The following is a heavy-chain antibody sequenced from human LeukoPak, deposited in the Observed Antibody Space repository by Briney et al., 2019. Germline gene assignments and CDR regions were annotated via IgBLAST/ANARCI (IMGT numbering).Heavy chain of an antibody. V-gene: IGHV4-59*12. CDR2: IYYSGST. J-gene: IGHJ5*02. D-gene: IGHD1-1*01. CDR3: ARDGNWRNWFDP. CDR1: GGSISSYY. Sequence: PSETLSLTCTVSGGSISSYYWSWIRQPPGKGLEWIGYIYYSGSTNYNPSLKSRVTISVDTSKNQFSLQLNSVTPEDTAVYYCARDGNWRNWFDPWGQGTLVTVSS.